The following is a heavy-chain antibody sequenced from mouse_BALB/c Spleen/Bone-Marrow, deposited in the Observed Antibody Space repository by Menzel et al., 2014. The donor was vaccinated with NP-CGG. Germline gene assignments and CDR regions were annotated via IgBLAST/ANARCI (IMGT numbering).Heavy chain of an antibody. CDR2: INSNGGST. D-gene: IGHD2-3*01. J-gene: IGHJ4*01. CDR3: ARDGYYVFYAMGY. CDR1: GFTFSSYG. V-gene: IGHV5-6-3*01. Sequence: EVQLQQSGGGLVQPGGSLKLSCAASGFTFSSYGMSWVRQTPDKRLELVATINSNGGSTYYPDSVKGRFTISRDNAKNTLYLQMGSLKSEDTAMYYCARDGYYVFYAMGYWGQGTSVTVS.